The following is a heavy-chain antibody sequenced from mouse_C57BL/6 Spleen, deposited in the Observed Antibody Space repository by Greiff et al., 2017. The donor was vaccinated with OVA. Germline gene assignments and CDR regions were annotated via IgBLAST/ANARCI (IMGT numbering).Heavy chain of an antibody. D-gene: IGHD4-1*01. V-gene: IGHV10-1*01. CDR2: IRSKSNNYAT. J-gene: IGHJ4*01. CDR1: GFSFNTYA. Sequence: EVQLQQSGGGLVQPKGSLKLSCAASGFSFNTYAMNWVRQAPGKGLEWVARIRSKSNNYATYYADSVKDRFTISRDDSESMLYLQMNNLKTEDTAMYYCVRRLDYYAMDYWGQGTSVTVSS. CDR3: VRRLDYYAMDY.